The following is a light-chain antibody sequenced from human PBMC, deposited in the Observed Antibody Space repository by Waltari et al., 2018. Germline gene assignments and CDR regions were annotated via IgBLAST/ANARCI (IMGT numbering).Light chain of an antibody. CDR2: KAS. J-gene: IGKJ3*01. V-gene: IGKV1-5*03. Sequence: DVQMTPSPYTLSASVGDRITITCRARQSINDSLAWYQQKPGKAPRLLIQKASDLQRGVPSRFSGSGSGTEFTLTISGLQPDDFATYYCQQCNTYSCNFGPGTTVHIK. CDR1: QSINDS. CDR3: QQCNTYSCN.